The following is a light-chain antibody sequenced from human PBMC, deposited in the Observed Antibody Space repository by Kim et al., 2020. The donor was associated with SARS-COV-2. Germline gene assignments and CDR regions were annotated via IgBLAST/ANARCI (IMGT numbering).Light chain of an antibody. CDR2: GAS. Sequence: SPGERATLSCRASQSVSSNLAWYQQKPGQAPRLLIYGASTRATGIPARFSGSGSGTEFTLTISSLQSEDFAVYYCQQYNNWPPYSFGQGNKLEI. V-gene: IGKV3-15*01. CDR1: QSVSSN. J-gene: IGKJ2*03. CDR3: QQYNNWPPYS.